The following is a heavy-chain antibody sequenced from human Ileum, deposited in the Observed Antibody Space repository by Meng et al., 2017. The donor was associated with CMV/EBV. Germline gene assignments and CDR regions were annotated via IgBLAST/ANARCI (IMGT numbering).Heavy chain of an antibody. V-gene: IGHV3-7*01. CDR2: INVDGSEK. CDR3: ARPAYGSVSGHYGMDV. D-gene: IGHD3-10*01. J-gene: IGHJ6*02. Sequence: GGSLRLSCAASGFTYNSYWMSWVRQAPGKGLEWVGNINVDGSEKYYGDSVKGRFTISRDNAKNSLYLLANSLTVENTAVYYCARPAYGSVSGHYGMDVWGQGTTVTVSS. CDR1: GFTYNSYW.